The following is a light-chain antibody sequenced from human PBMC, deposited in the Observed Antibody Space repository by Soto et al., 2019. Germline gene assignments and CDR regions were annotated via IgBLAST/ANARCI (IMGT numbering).Light chain of an antibody. J-gene: IGKJ4*02. CDR1: QSVSST. V-gene: IGKV3-15*01. Sequence: EVVMTQSPATLSVSPGERATLSCRASQSVSSTLAWYQQKPGQAPRLLIYGASTRATGIPARFSGSGSGTEFTLTIRSLQSEGFAVYYCQPYSAWPLTFGGGNKVQIK. CDR3: QPYSAWPLT. CDR2: GAS.